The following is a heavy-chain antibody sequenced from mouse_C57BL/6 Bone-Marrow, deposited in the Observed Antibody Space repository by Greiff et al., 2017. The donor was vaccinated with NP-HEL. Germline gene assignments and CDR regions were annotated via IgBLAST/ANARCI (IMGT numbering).Heavy chain of an antibody. D-gene: IGHD4-1*01. V-gene: IGHV5-4*01. J-gene: IGHJ2*01. CDR3: ARELGPYYFDY. CDR2: ISDGGSYT. CDR1: GFTFSSYA. Sequence: EVQRVESGGGLVKPGGSLKLSCAASGFTFSSYAMSWVRQTPEKRLEWVATISDGGSYTYYPDNVKGRFTISRDNAKNNLYLQMSHLKSEDTAMYYCARELGPYYFDYWGQGTTLTVSS.